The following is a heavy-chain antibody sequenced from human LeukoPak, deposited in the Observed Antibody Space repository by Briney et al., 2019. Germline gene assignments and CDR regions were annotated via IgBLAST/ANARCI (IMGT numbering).Heavy chain of an antibody. CDR1: GYSLTDYY. Sequence: ASVTVSCKTSGYSLTDYYMHWVRQAPGQGLEWMGWINPNSGGTSSAQKFQGRVTMTRDTSISTVYMEVSWLTSDDTAIYYCARADRLHGGPYLIGPWGQGTLVTVSS. D-gene: IGHD2-21*01. J-gene: IGHJ5*02. CDR3: ARADRLHGGPYLIGP. CDR2: INPNSGGT. V-gene: IGHV1-2*02.